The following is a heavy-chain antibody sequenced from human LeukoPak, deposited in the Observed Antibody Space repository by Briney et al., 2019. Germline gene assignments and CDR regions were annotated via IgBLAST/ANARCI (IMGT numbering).Heavy chain of an antibody. D-gene: IGHD5-12*01. CDR1: GFTFDDYA. CDR3: AKVGSGNDYY. Sequence: GGSLRLSCAASGFTFDDYAMHWVRQAPGKGLEWVSGISWNSGSIGYADSVKGRFTISRDNAKNSLYLQMNSLRAEDTALYYCAKVGSGNDYYWGQGTLVTVSS. J-gene: IGHJ4*02. CDR2: ISWNSGSI. V-gene: IGHV3-9*01.